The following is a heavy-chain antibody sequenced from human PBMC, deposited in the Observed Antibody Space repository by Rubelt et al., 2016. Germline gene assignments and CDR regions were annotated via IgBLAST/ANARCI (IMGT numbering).Heavy chain of an antibody. CDR1: GGSISSSSYY. CDR3: ARHSHNCSSTSCGLNWFDP. D-gene: IGHD2-2*01. CDR2: IYYSGST. Sequence: QVQLQQWGAGLLKPSETLSLTCAVYGGSISSSSYYWGWIRQPPGKGLEWIGRIYYSGSTYYHPTLKSRVTISVDTSKNQFSLKLSSRTAADTAVYYCARHSHNCSSTSCGLNWFDPWGQGTLVTVSS. V-gene: IGHV4-39*01. J-gene: IGHJ5*02.